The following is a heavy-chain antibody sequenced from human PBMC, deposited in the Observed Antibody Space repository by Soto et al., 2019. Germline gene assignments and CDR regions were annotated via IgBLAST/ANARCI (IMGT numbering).Heavy chain of an antibody. Sequence: QVQLVESGGGVVQPGRSLRLSCAASGFTFSSYGMHWVRQAPGKGLEWVAVISDDGSNKYYEDSVKGRFTISRENSKNALYLQMNSLRAEDTAVYYCAKYSRYNGGLLTYWCQGSLGTVSS. CDR3: AKYSRYNGGLLTY. J-gene: IGHJ4*02. V-gene: IGHV3-30*18. D-gene: IGHD3-10*01. CDR2: ISDDGSNK. CDR1: GFTFSSYG.